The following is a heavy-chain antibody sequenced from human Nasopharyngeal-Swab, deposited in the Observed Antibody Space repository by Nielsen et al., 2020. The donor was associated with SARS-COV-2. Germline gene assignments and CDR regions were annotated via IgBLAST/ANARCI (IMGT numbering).Heavy chain of an antibody. CDR2: IYYSGST. D-gene: IGHD5-18*01. J-gene: IGHJ4*02. CDR1: GGSISSCDYY. CDR3: ARGGYSYGTDY. V-gene: IGHV4-30-4*01. Sequence: LRLSCTVSGGSISSCDYYWSWIRQPPGKGLEWIGYIYYSGSTYYNPSLKIRVTISVDTSKTQFSLKLNSVTAADTAVYYCARGGYSYGTDYWGQGTLVTVSS.